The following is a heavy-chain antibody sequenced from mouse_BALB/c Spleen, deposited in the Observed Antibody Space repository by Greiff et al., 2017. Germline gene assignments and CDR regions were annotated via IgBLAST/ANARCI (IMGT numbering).Heavy chain of an antibody. D-gene: IGHD1-1*01. CDR3: ARSSSYGYFDV. Sequence: EVKLVESGGGLVQPGGSRKLSCAASGFTFSSFGMHWVRQAPEKGLEWVAYISSGSSTIYYADTVKGRFTISRDNPKNTLFLQMTSLRSEDTAMYYCARSSSYGYFDVWGAGTTVTVSS. CDR2: ISSGSSTI. J-gene: IGHJ1*01. CDR1: GFTFSSFG. V-gene: IGHV5-17*02.